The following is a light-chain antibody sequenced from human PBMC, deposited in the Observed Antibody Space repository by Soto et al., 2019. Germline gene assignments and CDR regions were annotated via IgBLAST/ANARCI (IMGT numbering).Light chain of an antibody. Sequence: QVAQSHSTLSASVGDRVTITCRASRSISSWLAWYQQKPGKAPKLLIYDASSLESGVPSRSSGSGSGTEFTLTISSLQPDDFATYYCQHYNILLMYTFGQGTK. V-gene: IGKV1-5*01. CDR3: QHYNILLMYT. CDR1: RSISSW. CDR2: DAS. J-gene: IGKJ2*01.